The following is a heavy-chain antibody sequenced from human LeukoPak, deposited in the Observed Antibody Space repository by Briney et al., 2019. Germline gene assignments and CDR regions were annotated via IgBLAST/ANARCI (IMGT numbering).Heavy chain of an antibody. CDR1: GYTFTTYY. CDR3: ARETGRDGYKDLDY. J-gene: IGHJ4*02. CDR2: VNPDSGGT. Sequence: ASVTVSFKSSGYTFTTYYIHWVRQAPGQGLAGMGWVNPDSGGTNYAQNFQGRVTLTRDTSISTAYMELSSLRSDDTAVYYCARETGRDGYKDLDYWGQGTLVTVSS. D-gene: IGHD5-24*01. V-gene: IGHV1-2*02.